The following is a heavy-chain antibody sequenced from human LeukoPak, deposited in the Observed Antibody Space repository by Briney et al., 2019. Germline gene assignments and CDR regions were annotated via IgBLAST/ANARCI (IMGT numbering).Heavy chain of an antibody. J-gene: IGHJ3*02. Sequence: GGSLRLSCAASGFTISNNYMSWVRQAPGKGLEWVSVIYSGGSTSYVDSVKGRFTTSRDNSKNTLYLQMNSLRAEDTAVYYCARSGHGDAFDIWGQGTMVTVSS. V-gene: IGHV3-53*01. CDR2: IYSGGST. CDR3: ARSGHGDAFDI. CDR1: GFTISNNY.